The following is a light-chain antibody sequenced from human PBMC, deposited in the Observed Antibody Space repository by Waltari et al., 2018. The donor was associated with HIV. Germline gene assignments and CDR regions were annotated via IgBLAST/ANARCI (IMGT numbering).Light chain of an antibody. CDR2: WAS. CDR1: QSLLYSSNNKNY. V-gene: IGKV4-1*01. J-gene: IGKJ2*01. Sequence: DIVMTQSPDSLAVSLGETATINCRSSQSLLYSSNNKNYLAWYQHKPGQPPKLLIYWASTRESGVPDRFSGSESGTDFTLTISSLQADDVAVYYCQQYYTTPRTFGQGTKLESK. CDR3: QQYYTTPRT.